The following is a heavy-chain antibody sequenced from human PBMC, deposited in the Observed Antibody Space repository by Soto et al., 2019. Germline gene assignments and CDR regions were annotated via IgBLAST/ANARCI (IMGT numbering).Heavy chain of an antibody. CDR3: AKAHSIRYLEWLHALDI. CDR1: GFNFSSYA. Sequence: AASLRLYCAASGFNFSSYAMSWLRQAPGKGLEWVSAISGSGGSTYYADSVKGRFTISRDNSKNTLYLQMNSLRAEDTAVYYFAKAHSIRYLEWLHALDIWGQGTMVTVS. J-gene: IGHJ3*02. CDR2: ISGSGGST. V-gene: IGHV3-23*01. D-gene: IGHD3-3*01.